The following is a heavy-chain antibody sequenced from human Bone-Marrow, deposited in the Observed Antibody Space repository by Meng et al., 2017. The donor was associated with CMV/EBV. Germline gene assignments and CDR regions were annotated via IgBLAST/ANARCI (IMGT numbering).Heavy chain of an antibody. D-gene: IGHD5-24*01. CDR3: ARARTDGYYYYGMDV. CDR1: GYTFSDYY. CDR2: INPNGGGT. Sequence: ASVKVSCKASGYTFSDYYIHWVRQAPGQGPEWMGWINPNGGGTDYAQKFEGRVTMTRDTSITTAYMELSGLRFDDTAVYYCARARTDGYYYYGMDVWGQGPTVTVSS. V-gene: IGHV1-2*02. J-gene: IGHJ6*02.